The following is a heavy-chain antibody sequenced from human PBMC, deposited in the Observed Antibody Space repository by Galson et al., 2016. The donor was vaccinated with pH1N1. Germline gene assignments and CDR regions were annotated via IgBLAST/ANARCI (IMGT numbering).Heavy chain of an antibody. Sequence: ETLSLTCAVSGSSISSDYYWAWIRQSPGKGLEWLGTIYQAGSTYYHPSFKSRATIPVDTSKNQFSLLLTSMTAADTAVYYCAGDIIRGSGTWGFWGQGTLVTVSS. CDR2: IYQAGST. D-gene: IGHD2-21*01. CDR1: GSSISSDYY. CDR3: AGDIIRGSGTWGF. V-gene: IGHV4-38-2*01. J-gene: IGHJ4*02.